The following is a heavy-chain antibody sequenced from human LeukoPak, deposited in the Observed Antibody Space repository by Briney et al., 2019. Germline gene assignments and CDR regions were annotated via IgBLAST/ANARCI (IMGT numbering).Heavy chain of an antibody. CDR2: IKHDGSEK. D-gene: IGHD3-22*01. Sequence: GGSLRLSCAASGFTFSSYWMTWVRQAPGKGLEWVANIKHDGSEKYYVGSVKGRFTISRDNAKSSLYLQMNSLRAEDTAVYYCARAYYDSSGYYYIYFDYWGQGTLVTVSS. CDR1: GFTFSSYW. J-gene: IGHJ4*02. CDR3: ARAYYDSSGYYYIYFDY. V-gene: IGHV3-7*01.